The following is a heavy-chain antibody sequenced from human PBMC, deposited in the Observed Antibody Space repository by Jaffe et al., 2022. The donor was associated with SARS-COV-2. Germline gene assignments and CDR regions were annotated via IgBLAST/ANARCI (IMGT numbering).Heavy chain of an antibody. V-gene: IGHV3-66*02. J-gene: IGHJ6*02. CDR2: IYSGGST. CDR3: AGSESSSWYPYGMDV. D-gene: IGHD6-13*01. CDR1: GFTVSSNY. Sequence: EVQLVESGGGLVQPGGSLRLSCAASGFTVSSNYMSWVRQAPGKGLEWVSVIYSGGSTYYADSVKGRFTISRDNSKNTLFLQMNSLRPEDTAVYYCAGSESSSWYPYGMDVWGQGTTVTVSS.